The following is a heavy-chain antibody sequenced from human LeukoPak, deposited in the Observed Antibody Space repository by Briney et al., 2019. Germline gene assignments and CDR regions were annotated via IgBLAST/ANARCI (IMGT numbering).Heavy chain of an antibody. Sequence: SETLSLTCTVSGGSISSYYWSWIRQPAGKGLEWIGRIYTSGSTNYNPSLKSRVTISLDTSKNQFSLKLTSLTAADTAVYYCARGVDSGYPDYWGQGILVTVSS. V-gene: IGHV4-4*07. D-gene: IGHD3-22*01. CDR3: ARGVDSGYPDY. CDR1: GGSISSYY. CDR2: IYTSGST. J-gene: IGHJ4*02.